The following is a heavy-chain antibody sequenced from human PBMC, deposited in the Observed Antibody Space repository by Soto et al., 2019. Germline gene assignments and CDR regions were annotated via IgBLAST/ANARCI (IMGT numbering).Heavy chain of an antibody. CDR1: GFTLSSYA. D-gene: IGHD2-2*01. Sequence: GGSLRLSCAASGFTLSSYAMSWVRQAPGRGLEWVSAISGSGGSTYYADSVKGRFTISRDNSKNTLYLQMNSLRAEDTAVYYCAKGHCSSTSCYAPFDYWGQGTLVTSPQ. CDR3: AKGHCSSTSCYAPFDY. V-gene: IGHV3-23*01. J-gene: IGHJ4*02. CDR2: ISGSGGST.